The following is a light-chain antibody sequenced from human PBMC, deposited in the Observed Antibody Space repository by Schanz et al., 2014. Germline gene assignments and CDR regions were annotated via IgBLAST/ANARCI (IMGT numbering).Light chain of an antibody. J-gene: IGKJ4*01. CDR1: QSVSL. Sequence: EIVMTQSPATLSVSPGERATLSCRASQSVSLLAWYQQKPGQAPRLLIYGTFTRATGIPARFSGSGSGTEFTLTISSLQSEDFAVYYCQQYNDWPLTFGGGTKVDIK. CDR2: GTF. CDR3: QQYNDWPLT. V-gene: IGKV3-15*01.